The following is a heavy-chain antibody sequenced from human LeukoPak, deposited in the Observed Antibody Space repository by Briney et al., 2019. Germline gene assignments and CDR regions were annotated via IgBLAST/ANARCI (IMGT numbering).Heavy chain of an antibody. CDR2: IYYSGST. J-gene: IGHJ3*01. CDR1: GGSISSFY. D-gene: IGHD3-16*01. CDR3: ARRWVYDKRAFDA. Sequence: PSETLSLTCTVSGGSISSFYWSWIRQPPGKGLEWIGYIYYSGSTIYNPSLKSRLTISLDTSKNQFSLKLSSVTAADTAVYYCARRWVYDKRAFDAWGQGTMVTVSS. V-gene: IGHV4-59*08.